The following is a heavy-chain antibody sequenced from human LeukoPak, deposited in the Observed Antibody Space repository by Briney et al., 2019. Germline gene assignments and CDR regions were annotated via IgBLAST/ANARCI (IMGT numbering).Heavy chain of an antibody. CDR2: ISSSSSYI. CDR3: ARAEGYYMDV. J-gene: IGHJ6*03. Sequence: GGSLRLSCAASGFTFSSYSVNGVRQAPGKGLEGGSSISSSSSYIYYADSVKGRFTISRDNAKNSLYLQINSLTAEDTAVYYCARAEGYYMDVWGKGTTVTVSS. CDR1: GFTFSSYS. V-gene: IGHV3-21*01.